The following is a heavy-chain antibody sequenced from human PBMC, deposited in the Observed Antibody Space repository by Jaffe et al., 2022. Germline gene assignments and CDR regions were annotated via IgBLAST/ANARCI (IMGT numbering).Heavy chain of an antibody. J-gene: IGHJ4*02. D-gene: IGHD3-3*01. V-gene: IGHV4-59*01. CDR1: GGSISSYY. CDR3: ARGITYYDFWSGYPPPREYYFDY. CDR2: IYYSGST. Sequence: QVQLQESGPGLVKPSETLSLTCTVSGGSISSYYWSWIRQPPGKGLEWIGYIYYSGSTNYNPSLKSRVTISVDTSKNQFSLKLSSVTAADTAVYYCARGITYYDFWSGYPPPREYYFDYWGQGTLVTVSS.